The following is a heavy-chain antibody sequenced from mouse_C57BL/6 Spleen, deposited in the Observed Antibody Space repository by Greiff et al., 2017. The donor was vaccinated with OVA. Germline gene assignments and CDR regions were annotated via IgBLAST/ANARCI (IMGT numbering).Heavy chain of an antibody. Sequence: EVKLMESGPELVKPGASVKIPCKASGYTFTDYNMDWVKQSHGKSLEWIGDINPNNGGTIYNQKFKGKATLTVDKSSSTAYMELRSLTSEDTAVYYCARSRIYDGYYTGDMDYWGQGTSVTVSS. D-gene: IGHD2-3*01. J-gene: IGHJ4*01. CDR3: ARSRIYDGYYTGDMDY. CDR2: INPNNGGT. CDR1: GYTFTDYN. V-gene: IGHV1-18*01.